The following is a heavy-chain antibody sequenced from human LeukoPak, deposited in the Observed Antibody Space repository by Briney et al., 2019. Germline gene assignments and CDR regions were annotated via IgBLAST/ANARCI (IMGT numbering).Heavy chain of an antibody. V-gene: IGHV4-34*01. Sequence: PSETLSLPCAVYGGSFSGYYWSGIRQPPGKGLEWIGEINHSGSTNYNPSLKSRVTISVDTSKNQFSLKLSSVTAADTAVYYCARGNAVAGLYYFDYWGQGTLVTVSS. D-gene: IGHD6-19*01. CDR1: GGSFSGYY. CDR2: INHSGST. CDR3: ARGNAVAGLYYFDY. J-gene: IGHJ4*02.